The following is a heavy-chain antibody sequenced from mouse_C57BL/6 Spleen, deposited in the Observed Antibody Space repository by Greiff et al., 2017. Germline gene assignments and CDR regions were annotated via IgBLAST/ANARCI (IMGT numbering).Heavy chain of an antibody. CDR2: IDPEDGET. CDR3: ARSTGTAGYFDV. J-gene: IGHJ1*03. D-gene: IGHD4-1*01. Sequence: EVQLQQSGAELVKPGASVKLSCTASGFNIKDYYMHWVKQRTEQGLEWIGRIDPEDGETKYAQNFQGKATITADTSSNTAYLQLSSMTSEDTAVYYCARSTGTAGYFDVWGTGTTVTVSS. CDR1: GFNIKDYY. V-gene: IGHV14-2*01.